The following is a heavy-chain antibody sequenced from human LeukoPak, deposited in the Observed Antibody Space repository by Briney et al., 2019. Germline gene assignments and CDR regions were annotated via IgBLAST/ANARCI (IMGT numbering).Heavy chain of an antibody. V-gene: IGHV3-48*04. CDR2: ISSSGSSV. CDR1: GFTFSGNS. J-gene: IGHJ4*02. CDR3: ARVRSGYYVDY. Sequence: HPGGFLRLSCVASGFTFSGNSMSWVRQAPGKGLEWVSFISSSGSSVYYADSVKGRFTISRDNAKNSLYLQMNSLRAEDTAVYYCARVRSGYYVDYWGQGTLVTVSS. D-gene: IGHD3-22*01.